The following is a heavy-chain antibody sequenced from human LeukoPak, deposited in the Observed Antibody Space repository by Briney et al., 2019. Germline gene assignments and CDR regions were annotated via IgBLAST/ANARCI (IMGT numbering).Heavy chain of an antibody. V-gene: IGHV1-2*02. J-gene: IGHJ4*02. CDR2: INPKSGGT. D-gene: IGHD4-23*01. Sequence: ASVKVSCKASGYTFAGYYIHWVRQAPGHGLGWMGWINPKSGGTDYAQKFQDRVTMTRDTSINTAYMDLNRLRSDDTAVYYCARVLYLVGGTYFGYWGQGTLVTVSS. CDR3: ARVLYLVGGTYFGY. CDR1: GYTFAGYY.